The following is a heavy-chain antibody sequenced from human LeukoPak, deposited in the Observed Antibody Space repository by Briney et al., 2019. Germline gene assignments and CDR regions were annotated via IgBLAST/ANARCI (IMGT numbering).Heavy chain of an antibody. D-gene: IGHD6-19*01. CDR3: ARGRSNLSGWYGPGYFDY. CDR2: ISAYNGNT. Sequence: ASVKVSCKASGYIFTSYGISWVRQAPGQGLEWMGWISAYNGNTNYAQKLQGRVTMPTDTSTSTAYMELRSLRSDDTAVYYCARGRSNLSGWYGPGYFDYWGQGTLVTVSS. CDR1: GYIFTSYG. J-gene: IGHJ4*02. V-gene: IGHV1-18*01.